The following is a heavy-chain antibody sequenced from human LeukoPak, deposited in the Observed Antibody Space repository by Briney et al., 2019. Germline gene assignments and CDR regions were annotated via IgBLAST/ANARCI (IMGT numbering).Heavy chain of an antibody. Sequence: ASVKVSCKASGYTFTSYAMNWVRQAPGQGLEWMGWINTNTGNPTYAQGFTGRFVFSLDTSVSTAYLQISSLKAEDTAVYYCARDGYDFWSGYFAYYYGMDVWGQGTTVIVSS. J-gene: IGHJ6*02. CDR1: GYTFTSYA. D-gene: IGHD3-3*01. CDR3: ARDGYDFWSGYFAYYYGMDV. CDR2: INTNTGNP. V-gene: IGHV7-4-1*02.